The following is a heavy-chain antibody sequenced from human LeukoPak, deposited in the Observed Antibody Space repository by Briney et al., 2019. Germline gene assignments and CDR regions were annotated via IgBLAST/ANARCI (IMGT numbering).Heavy chain of an antibody. V-gene: IGHV5-51*01. D-gene: IGHD3-22*01. CDR3: ARHPTYYYDSSGSQGFDY. Sequence: GESLKISCKGSGYSFTSYWIGWVRQMPGKGLEWMGIIYPGDSDTRYSPSFQGQVTISADKSISTAYLQWSSLKASDTAMHYCARHPTYYYDSSGSQGFDYWAREPWSPSPQ. CDR1: GYSFTSYW. J-gene: IGHJ4*02. CDR2: IYPGDSDT.